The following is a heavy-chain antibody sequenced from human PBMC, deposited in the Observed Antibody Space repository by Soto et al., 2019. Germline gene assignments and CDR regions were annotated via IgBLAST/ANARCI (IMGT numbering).Heavy chain of an antibody. CDR1: GFTFSNYW. Sequence: EVKLVESGGGLVQPGEPLRLSCAASGFTFSNYWMHWVRQAPGKGLVWVSRISNDGSTTAYADSVKGRFTISRDNAKNTLYLQMNSLGVEDTAVYYCGSVRGGGYWGQGTLVAVSS. V-gene: IGHV3-74*01. CDR2: ISNDGSTT. CDR3: GSVRGGGY. J-gene: IGHJ4*02. D-gene: IGHD3-10*01.